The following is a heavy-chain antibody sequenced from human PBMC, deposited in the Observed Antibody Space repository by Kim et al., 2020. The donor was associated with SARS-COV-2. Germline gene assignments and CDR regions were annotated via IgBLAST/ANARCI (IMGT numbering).Heavy chain of an antibody. CDR3: ATKYDFWSGWWFDP. CDR1: GYTLTELS. CDR2: FDPEDGET. Sequence: ASVKVSCKVSGYTLTELSMHWVRQAPGKGLEWMGGFDPEDGETIYAQKFQGRVTMTEDTSTDTAYMELSSLRSEDTAVYYCATKYDFWSGWWFDPWGQGTLVTVSS. J-gene: IGHJ5*02. V-gene: IGHV1-24*01. D-gene: IGHD3-3*01.